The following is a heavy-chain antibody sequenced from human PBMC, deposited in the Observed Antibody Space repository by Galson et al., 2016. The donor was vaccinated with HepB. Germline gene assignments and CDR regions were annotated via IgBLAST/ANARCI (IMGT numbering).Heavy chain of an antibody. CDR3: IRSLGATDY. CDR1: GFTFSMYA. J-gene: IGHJ4*02. Sequence: SLRLSCAASGFTFSMYAMNWVRQAPGKGLEWVSAISATGGSAYYADSVKGRFTISRDNAKNTLFLQMNSLRAEDTAVYYCIRSLGATDYWGQGTLVTVSS. CDR2: ISATGGSA. V-gene: IGHV3-23*01. D-gene: IGHD1-26*01.